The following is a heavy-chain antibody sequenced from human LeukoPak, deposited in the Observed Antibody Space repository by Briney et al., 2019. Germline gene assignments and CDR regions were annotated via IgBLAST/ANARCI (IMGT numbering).Heavy chain of an antibody. CDR3: ARDLYYDFWSGYYKGAFDI. CDR1: GFTFSSYS. V-gene: IGHV3-48*02. D-gene: IGHD3-3*01. J-gene: IGHJ3*02. Sequence: GGSLRLSXAASGFTFSSYSMNRVRQAPGKGLEGVSYISSSSSTIYYADSVKGRFTISRDNAKNSQYLQMNSLRDEDTAVYYCARDLYYDFWSGYYKGAFDIWGQGTMVTVSS. CDR2: ISSSSSTI.